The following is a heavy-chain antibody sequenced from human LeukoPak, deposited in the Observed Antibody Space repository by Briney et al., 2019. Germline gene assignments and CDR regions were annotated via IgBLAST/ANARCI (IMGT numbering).Heavy chain of an antibody. CDR2: ISGSGGST. CDR3: AKDPSVGARQGTYYYYYGMDV. Sequence: GGSLRLSCAASGFTFSSYAMSWVRQAPGKGLEWVSAISGSGGSTYYADSVKGRFTISRDNSKNTLYLQMNSLRAEDTAVYYCAKDPSVGARQGTYYYYYGMDVWGQGTTVTVSS. V-gene: IGHV3-23*01. CDR1: GFTFSSYA. J-gene: IGHJ6*02. D-gene: IGHD1-26*01.